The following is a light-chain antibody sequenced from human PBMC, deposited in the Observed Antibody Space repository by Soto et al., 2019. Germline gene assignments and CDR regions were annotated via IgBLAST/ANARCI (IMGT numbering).Light chain of an antibody. CDR3: ATWDNSLGVVV. CDR1: NSNIGIDY. J-gene: IGLJ3*02. Sequence: QSVLTQPPSVSAAPGQGVTIACSGSNSNIGIDYVAWYQHLPGTAPKLVIYETDKRPSGIPDRFSGSKSGTSATLRTTGLQTGDEADYYCATWDNSLGVVVFGGGTKVTVL. V-gene: IGLV1-51*01. CDR2: ETD.